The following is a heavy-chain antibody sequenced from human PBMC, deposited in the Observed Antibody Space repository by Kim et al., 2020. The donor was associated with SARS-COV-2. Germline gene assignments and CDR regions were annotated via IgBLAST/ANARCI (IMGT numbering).Heavy chain of an antibody. CDR3: AGIPPNYYYYGKDV. CDR1: GGSISSYY. Sequence: SETLSLTCTVSGGSISSYYWSWIRQPPGKGLEWIGYIYYSGSTNYNPSLKSRVTISVDTAKNQFSLKLSSVTAADTAVYYCAGIPPNYYYYGKDVWGQGTTGTVS. J-gene: IGHJ6*02. V-gene: IGHV4-59*08. CDR2: IYYSGST.